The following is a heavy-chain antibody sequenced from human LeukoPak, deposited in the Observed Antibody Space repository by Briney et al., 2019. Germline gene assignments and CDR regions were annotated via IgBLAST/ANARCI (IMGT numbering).Heavy chain of an antibody. CDR2: MYHSGSP. V-gene: IGHV4-30-2*01. J-gene: IGHJ4*02. CDR3: ARGDNWNDPFDY. D-gene: IGHD1-20*01. Sequence: SQTLSLTCTMYGGSISRGGHYWSWIRQPPGTGLAWNGYMYHSGSPYYNPSLKSRLTISVDRSKDQFSLKLNSVTAADTAVYYCARGDNWNDPFDYWGQGILVTVTS. CDR1: GGSISRGGHY.